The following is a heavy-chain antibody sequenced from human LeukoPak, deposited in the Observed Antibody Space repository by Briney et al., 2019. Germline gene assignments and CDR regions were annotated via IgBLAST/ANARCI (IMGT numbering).Heavy chain of an antibody. CDR2: IYYSGST. CDR1: GGSISSGDYY. Sequence: SETLSLTCAVSGGSISSGDYYWSWIRQPPGKGLEWIGYIYYSGSTYYNPSLKSRVTISVDTSKNQFSLKLSSVTAADTAVYYCARESKGYCSSTSCYGSHYYYHYMDVWGKGTTVTVSS. V-gene: IGHV4-30-4*08. D-gene: IGHD2-2*01. CDR3: ARESKGYCSSTSCYGSHYYYHYMDV. J-gene: IGHJ6*03.